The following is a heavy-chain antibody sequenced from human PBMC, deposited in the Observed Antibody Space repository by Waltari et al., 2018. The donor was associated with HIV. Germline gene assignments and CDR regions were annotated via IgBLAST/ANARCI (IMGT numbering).Heavy chain of an antibody. J-gene: IGHJ4*02. CDR1: GFTFTTLW. CDR2: INLNGSEK. CDR3: ARGWADY. V-gene: IGHV3-7*01. Sequence: EVQLVESGGDLVQPGGSLRLSCAVSGFTFTTLWMSWVRQAPGKGLWWVANINLNGSEKYYVDSVKGRFTISRDNAKNSLFLQMNSLRAEDTGIYYCARGWADYWGQGTLVTVSS.